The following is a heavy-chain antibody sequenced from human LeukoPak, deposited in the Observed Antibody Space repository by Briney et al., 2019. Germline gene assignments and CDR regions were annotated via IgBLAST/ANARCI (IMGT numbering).Heavy chain of an antibody. Sequence: PGGSLRLSCAASGFTFSDYYMSWIRQAPGKGLEWVSYISSSSSYTNYADSAKGRFTISRDNAKNSLYLQMNSLRAEDTAVYYCARDTAGVLRYFDWLNDGMDVWGQGTTVTVSS. CDR3: ARDTAGVLRYFDWLNDGMDV. V-gene: IGHV3-11*06. J-gene: IGHJ6*02. CDR2: ISSSSSYT. CDR1: GFTFSDYY. D-gene: IGHD3-9*01.